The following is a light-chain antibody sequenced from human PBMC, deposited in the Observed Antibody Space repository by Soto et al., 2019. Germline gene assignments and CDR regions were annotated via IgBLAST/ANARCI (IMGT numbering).Light chain of an antibody. CDR3: QQRSYWPQYT. J-gene: IGKJ2*01. Sequence: EIVLTQSPATLSLSPGERATLSCRASQSVSSYLAWYQQKPGQAPRLLIYDASNRATGIPARFSGSGSGTDFTLTISSLEPEDFAVYYCQQRSYWPQYTFGQGTKVDIK. V-gene: IGKV3-11*01. CDR2: DAS. CDR1: QSVSSY.